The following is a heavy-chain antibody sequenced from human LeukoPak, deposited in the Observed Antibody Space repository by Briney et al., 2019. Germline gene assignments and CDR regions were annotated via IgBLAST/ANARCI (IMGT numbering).Heavy chain of an antibody. J-gene: IGHJ6*03. CDR1: GYTFTSYD. CDR2: INPKSGGA. Sequence: GASVKVSCKASGYTFTSYDINWVRQAPGQGLEWMGWINPKSGGANYAQKFQGRVTMTRDTSISTFYMELSSLRSDDSAVYYCARGDKLMDDYYYYYMDVWGKGTTVTVSS. CDR3: ARGDKLMDDYYYYYMDV. D-gene: IGHD2-15*01. V-gene: IGHV1-2*02.